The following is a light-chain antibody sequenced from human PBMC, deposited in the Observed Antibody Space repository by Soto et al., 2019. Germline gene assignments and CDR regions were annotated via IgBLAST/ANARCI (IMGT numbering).Light chain of an antibody. CDR2: RTS. Sequence: EIVLMQSPGTLSLSPGEGATLSCRASQSVNSNYLAWCQQKPGQAPRLLIYRTSNRATGIPDRFSGSGSGTDFTLTISRLEPEDFAVYWCQQYDSSPRTFGQGTKVDIK. CDR1: QSVNSNY. V-gene: IGKV3-20*01. J-gene: IGKJ1*01. CDR3: QQYDSSPRT.